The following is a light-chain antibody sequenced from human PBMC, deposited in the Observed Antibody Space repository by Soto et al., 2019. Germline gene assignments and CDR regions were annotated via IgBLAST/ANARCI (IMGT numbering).Light chain of an antibody. Sequence: KQSPATLYVKQGERASLSCRASEGVSRNLSWYQQKPVQAPRLLICGAWSGATGVRDRFSGSGSGTDIALTDCCLEHECRGVYCWQQDVLPRTFAQRTKADIK. CDR2: GAW. V-gene: IGKV3-20*01. J-gene: IGKJ1*01. CDR3: QQDVLPRT. CDR1: EGVSRN.